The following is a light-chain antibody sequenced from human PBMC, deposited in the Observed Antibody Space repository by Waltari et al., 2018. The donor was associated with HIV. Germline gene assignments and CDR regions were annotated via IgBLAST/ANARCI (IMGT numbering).Light chain of an antibody. CDR3: QQRVNWPPLS. CDR2: DAS. V-gene: IGKV3-11*01. Sequence: EIVLTQSPATLSLSPGERATLSCRASQSVSSFLAWYQQRPGQAPRPLIFDASNRATGIPARFSGSGSGTDFTLTISSLEPEDFAVYYCQQRVNWPPLSFGGGTKVEIK. CDR1: QSVSSF. J-gene: IGKJ4*01.